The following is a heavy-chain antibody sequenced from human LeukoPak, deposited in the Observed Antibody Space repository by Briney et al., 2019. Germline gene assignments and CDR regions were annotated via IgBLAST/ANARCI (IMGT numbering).Heavy chain of an antibody. CDR1: GFSFSNYA. Sequence: GGSLRLSCAASGFSFSNYAMYWVRQAPGKGLEWVGFIRSKAYGGTTEYAASVKGRFTISRDDSKSIAYLQMNSLKTEDTAVYYCTRVSTWGQGTTVTVSS. J-gene: IGHJ6*02. D-gene: IGHD5/OR15-5a*01. CDR3: TRVST. V-gene: IGHV3-49*04. CDR2: IRSKAYGGTT.